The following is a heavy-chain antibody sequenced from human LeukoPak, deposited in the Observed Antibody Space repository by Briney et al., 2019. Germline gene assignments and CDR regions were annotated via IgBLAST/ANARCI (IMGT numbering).Heavy chain of an antibody. CDR1: GFTFSSYG. CDR3: ARRPVYGNSGHYAFDV. Sequence: GGSLRLSCAASGFTFSSYGMHCVRQAPGKGLEWVAIISYDGNTKYYADSVKGRFTISRDNSKNTLYLQVNSLRAEDTAVYYCARRPVYGNSGHYAFDVWGQGTMVTVSS. D-gene: IGHD3-10*01. CDR2: ISYDGNTK. V-gene: IGHV3-30*03. J-gene: IGHJ3*01.